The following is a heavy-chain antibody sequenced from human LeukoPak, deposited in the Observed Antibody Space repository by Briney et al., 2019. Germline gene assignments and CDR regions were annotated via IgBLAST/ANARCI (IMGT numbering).Heavy chain of an antibody. CDR2: ISSSSSYI. CDR3: AREGTFRASDI. CDR1: ELTFSSYS. J-gene: IGHJ3*02. D-gene: IGHD3-16*01. Sequence: GGSLRLSCATSELTFSSYSMNWVRQAPGKGLEWVYSISSSSSYIYYADSVKGRFTISRDNAKNSLYPQMNSLRAEDTAVYYCAREGTFRASDIWGQGTMVTVSS. V-gene: IGHV3-21*01.